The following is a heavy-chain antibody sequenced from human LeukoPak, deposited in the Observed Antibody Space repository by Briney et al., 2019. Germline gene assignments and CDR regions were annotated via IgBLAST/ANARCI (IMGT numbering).Heavy chain of an antibody. Sequence: ASVKVSCKASTYTFTDYYLHWVRQAPGQGLEWMGRINPNSGGTNYAQKFQGRVTMTRDTSISTAYMDLSRLGSDDTAVYYCARNYGDSPPEDWGQGTLVTVSS. J-gene: IGHJ4*02. D-gene: IGHD3-16*01. CDR2: INPNSGGT. V-gene: IGHV1-2*06. CDR1: TYTFTDYY. CDR3: ARNYGDSPPED.